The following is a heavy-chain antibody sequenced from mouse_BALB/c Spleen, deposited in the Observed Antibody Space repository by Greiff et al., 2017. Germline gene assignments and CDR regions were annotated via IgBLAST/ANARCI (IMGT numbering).Heavy chain of an antibody. Sequence: EVKVVESGGGLVQPGGSRKLSCAASGFTFSDYGMAWVRQAPGKGPEWVAFISNLAYSIYYADTVTGRFTISSENAKNTLYLEMSSLRSEDTAMYYCARVYDGYLLDYWGQGTLVTVSA. CDR2: ISNLAYSI. V-gene: IGHV5-15*02. CDR3: ARVYDGYLLDY. D-gene: IGHD2-3*01. J-gene: IGHJ3*01. CDR1: GFTFSDYG.